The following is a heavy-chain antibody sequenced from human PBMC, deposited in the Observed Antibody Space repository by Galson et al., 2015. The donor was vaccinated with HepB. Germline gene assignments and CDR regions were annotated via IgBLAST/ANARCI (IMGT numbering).Heavy chain of an antibody. CDR1: GFTFSSYA. Sequence: SLRLSCAASGFTFSSYAMTWVRQAPGKGLEWVSTISGSGGSTSYADSVKGRFTISRDNSKNTLSLQMNSLRAEDTAIYYCAKPMYYYGSGSPYNWFDPWGQGTLVTVSS. V-gene: IGHV3-23*01. CDR2: ISGSGGST. CDR3: AKPMYYYGSGSPYNWFDP. J-gene: IGHJ5*02. D-gene: IGHD3-10*01.